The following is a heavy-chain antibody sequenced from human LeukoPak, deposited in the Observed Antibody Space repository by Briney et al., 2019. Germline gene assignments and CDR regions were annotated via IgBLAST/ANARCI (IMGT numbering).Heavy chain of an antibody. D-gene: IGHD1-26*01. CDR1: GGSISSYY. CDR3: ARAIVGATTPFDY. Sequence: SETLSLTCTVSGGSISSYYWSWIRQPPGKGLEWIGYIYYSGSTNYNPSLKSRVTISVDTSKNQFSLKLSSVTAADTAVYYCARAIVGATTPFDYWGQGTLVTVSS. CDR2: IYYSGST. V-gene: IGHV4-59*01. J-gene: IGHJ4*02.